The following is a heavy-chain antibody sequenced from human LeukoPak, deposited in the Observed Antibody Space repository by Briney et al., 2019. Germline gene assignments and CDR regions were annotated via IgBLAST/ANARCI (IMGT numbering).Heavy chain of an antibody. Sequence: ESLKISCKGSGSSLTSYWIGWVRQMPGKGLEWMGIIYPGDSDTRYSPSFQGQVTISADKSISTAYLQWSSLKAPDTAMYYCARHLDGDAGNYYFDYWGQGTLVTVPS. V-gene: IGHV5-51*01. CDR3: ARHLDGDAGNYYFDY. CDR1: GSSLTSYW. D-gene: IGHD4-17*01. CDR2: IYPGDSDT. J-gene: IGHJ4*02.